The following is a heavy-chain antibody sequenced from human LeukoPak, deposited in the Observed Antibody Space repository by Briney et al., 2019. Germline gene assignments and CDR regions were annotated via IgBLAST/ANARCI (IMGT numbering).Heavy chain of an antibody. CDR3: ATIGVVVVAATPVWFDP. D-gene: IGHD2-15*01. J-gene: IGHJ5*02. Sequence: PGGSLRLSCAASGFTFSSYAMSWVRRAPGKGLEWVSAISGSGGSTYYADSVKGRFTISRDNSKNTLYLQMNSLRAEDTAVYYCATIGVVVVAATPVWFDPWGQGTLVTVSS. V-gene: IGHV3-23*01. CDR1: GFTFSSYA. CDR2: ISGSGGST.